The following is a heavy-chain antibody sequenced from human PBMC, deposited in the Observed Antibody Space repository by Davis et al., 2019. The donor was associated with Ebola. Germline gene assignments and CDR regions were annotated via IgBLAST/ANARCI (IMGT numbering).Heavy chain of an antibody. CDR2: IKQDGSER. CDR3: LYGMDV. J-gene: IGHJ6*02. V-gene: IGHV3-7*01. CDR1: GFTFSTYW. Sequence: GESLKISCAASGFTFSTYWMSWVRQAPGKGLEWVASIKQDGSERYYVDSVKGRFTISRDNAKNSLYLQMNSLRAEDTAVYYCLYGMDVWGQGTTATVSS.